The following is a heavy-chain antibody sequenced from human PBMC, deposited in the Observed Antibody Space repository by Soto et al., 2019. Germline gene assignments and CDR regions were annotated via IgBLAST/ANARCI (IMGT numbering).Heavy chain of an antibody. V-gene: IGHV1-69*12. CDR2: IIPIFGRA. J-gene: IGHJ6*02. Sequence: QLQLVQSGAEVTKPGSSVKVSCKASGGTFSSYAFSWVRQAPGQGLEWMGGIIPIFGRANYAQKFQGRVTITADQSTRPGYMELSTLRPEDTAVQYCATDPTYSEKGTVVPAKYGMDVWSQGTTVTASS. D-gene: IGHD1-7*01. CDR1: GGTFSSYA. CDR3: ATDPTYSEKGTVVPAKYGMDV.